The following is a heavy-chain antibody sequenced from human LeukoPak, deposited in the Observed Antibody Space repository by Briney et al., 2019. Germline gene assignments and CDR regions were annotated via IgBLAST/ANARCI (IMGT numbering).Heavy chain of an antibody. CDR2: FYYTGSGST. CDR1: GASISTSSYY. Sequence: SETLSLTCTVSGASISTSSYYWGWIRQPPGKGLEWIGSFYYTGSGSTYYNPSLKNRVTISVDTPRSQFSVKLSSVTAADTAVYYCGRLSFQSSSSSWGQGTLVTVSS. J-gene: IGHJ4*02. CDR3: GRLSFQSSSSS. V-gene: IGHV4-39*01. D-gene: IGHD6-6*01.